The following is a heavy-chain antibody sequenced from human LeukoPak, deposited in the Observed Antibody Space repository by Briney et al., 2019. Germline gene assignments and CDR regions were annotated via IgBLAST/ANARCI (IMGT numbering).Heavy chain of an antibody. CDR2: IYYSGST. J-gene: IGHJ4*02. V-gene: IGHV4-39*01. D-gene: IGHD3-22*01. CDR3: ARHFYESSGTDY. Sequence: SETLSLTCTVSGGSISSSSYYWGWIRQPPGKGLEWIGSIYYSGSTYYNPSLKSRVTISVDTSKNQFSLKLSSVTAADTAVYYCARHFYESSGTDYWGQGTLVTVSS. CDR1: GGSISSSSYY.